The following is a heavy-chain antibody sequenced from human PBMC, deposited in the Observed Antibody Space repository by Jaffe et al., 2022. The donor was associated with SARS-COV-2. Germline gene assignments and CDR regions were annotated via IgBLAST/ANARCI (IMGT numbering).Heavy chain of an antibody. CDR3: AREGVGTYYDFWSGPRGMDV. V-gene: IGHV4-61*02. D-gene: IGHD3-3*01. Sequence: QVQLQESGPGLVKPSQTLSLTCTVSGGSISSGSYYWSWIRQPAGKGLEWIGRIYTSGSTNYNPSLKSRVTISVDTSKNQFSLKLSSVTAADTAVYYCAREGVGTYYDFWSGPRGMDVWGQGTTVTVSS. CDR1: GGSISSGSYY. CDR2: IYTSGST. J-gene: IGHJ6*02.